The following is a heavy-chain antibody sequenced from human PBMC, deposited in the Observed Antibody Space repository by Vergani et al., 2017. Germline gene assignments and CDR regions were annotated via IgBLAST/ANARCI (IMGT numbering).Heavy chain of an antibody. D-gene: IGHD3-9*01. Sequence: EVQLVESGGGLVQPGGSLRLSCAASGFTFSSYDMHWVRQATGKGLEWVSAIGTAGDTYYPGSVKGRFTISRENAKNSLYLQMNSLRAGDTAVHYCASYDILTGYSYWGQGTLVTVSS. CDR3: ASYDILTGYSY. CDR2: IGTAGDT. V-gene: IGHV3-13*04. J-gene: IGHJ4*02. CDR1: GFTFSSYD.